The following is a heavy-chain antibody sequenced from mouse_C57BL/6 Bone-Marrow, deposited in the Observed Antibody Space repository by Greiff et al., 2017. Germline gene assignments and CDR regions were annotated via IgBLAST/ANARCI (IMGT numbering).Heavy chain of an antibody. V-gene: IGHV1-59*01. CDR3: ERGDYYGSSYVRFAY. Sequence: QVQLQQPGAELVRPGTSVKLSCKASGYTFTSYWMHWVKQRPGQGLEWIGVIDPSDSYTNYNQKFKGKATLTVDTSSSTAYMQLSSLTSEDSAVYYCERGDYYGSSYVRFAYWGQGTLVTVSA. CDR1: GYTFTSYW. J-gene: IGHJ3*01. D-gene: IGHD1-1*01. CDR2: IDPSDSYT.